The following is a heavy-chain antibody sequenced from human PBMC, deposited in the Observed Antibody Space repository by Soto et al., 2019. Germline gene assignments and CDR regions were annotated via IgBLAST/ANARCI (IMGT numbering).Heavy chain of an antibody. CDR1: GGSFSGYY. CDR3: ASSFAAGTYYYYGMDV. V-gene: IGHV4-34*01. D-gene: IGHD6-13*01. Sequence: SETLSLTCAVYGGSFSGYYWSWIRQPPGKGLEWIGEINHSGSTNYNPSLKSRVTISVDTSKNQFSLKLSSVTAADTAVYYCASSFAAGTYYYYGMDVWGQGTTVTVSS. CDR2: INHSGST. J-gene: IGHJ6*02.